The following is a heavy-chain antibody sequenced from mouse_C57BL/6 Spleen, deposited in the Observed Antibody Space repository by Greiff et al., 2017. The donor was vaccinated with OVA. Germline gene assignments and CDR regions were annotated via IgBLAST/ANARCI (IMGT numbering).Heavy chain of an antibody. CDR3: ARELGPLFDY. D-gene: IGHD4-1*01. Sequence: DVHLVESGGGLVKPGGSLKLSCAASGFTFSSYAMSWVRQTPEKRLEWVATISDGGSYTYYPDNVKGRFTISRDNAKNNLYLQMSHLKSEDTAMYYCARELGPLFDYWGQGTTLTVSS. CDR2: ISDGGSYT. V-gene: IGHV5-4*01. J-gene: IGHJ2*01. CDR1: GFTFSSYA.